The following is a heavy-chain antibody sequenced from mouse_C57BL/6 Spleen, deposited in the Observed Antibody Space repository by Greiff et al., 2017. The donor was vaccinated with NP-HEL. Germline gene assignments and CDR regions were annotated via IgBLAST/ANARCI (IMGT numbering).Heavy chain of an antibody. CDR1: GYAFSSSW. D-gene: IGHD4-1*02. V-gene: IGHV1-82*01. CDR2: IYPGDGDT. J-gene: IGHJ4*01. Sequence: VQLVESGPELVKPGASVKISCKASGYAFSSSWMNWVKQRPGKGLEWIGRIYPGDGDTNYNGKFKGKATLTADKSSSTAYMQLSSLTSEDSAVYFCARPQLDYYAMDYWGQGTSVTVSS. CDR3: ARPQLDYYAMDY.